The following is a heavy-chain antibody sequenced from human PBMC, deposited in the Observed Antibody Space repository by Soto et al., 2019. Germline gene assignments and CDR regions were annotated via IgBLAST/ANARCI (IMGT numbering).Heavy chain of an antibody. J-gene: IGHJ3*02. V-gene: IGHV3-15*01. CDR3: TTTCSGGSCYSDAFDI. Sequence: EVQLVESGGGLVKPGWSLRLSCAASGFTFSNAWMSWVRQARGKGLEWVGRIKSKTEGGTTDYAAPVKGRFTISRDDSKNTLYLQMNSLKTEDTAVYYCTTTCSGGSCYSDAFDIWGQGTMVTVSS. CDR2: IKSKTEGGTT. CDR1: GFTFSNAW. D-gene: IGHD2-15*01.